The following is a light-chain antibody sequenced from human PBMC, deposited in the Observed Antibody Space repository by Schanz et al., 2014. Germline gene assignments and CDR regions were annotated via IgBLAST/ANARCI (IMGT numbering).Light chain of an antibody. CDR2: EVS. Sequence: QSALTQPASVSGSPGQSITISCTGTSSDIGNYNLVSWYQQHPGKAPKVMIYEVSKWPSGVSNRFSGSKSGNTASLVISGLQAEDEADYYCASYTGSGTLWVFGGGTKLTVL. J-gene: IGLJ3*02. V-gene: IGLV2-14*02. CDR1: SSDIGNYNL. CDR3: ASYTGSGTLWV.